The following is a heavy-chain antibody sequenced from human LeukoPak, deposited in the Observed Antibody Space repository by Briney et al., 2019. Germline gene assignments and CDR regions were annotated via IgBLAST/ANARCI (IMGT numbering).Heavy chain of an antibody. CDR2: VDHSGGT. V-gene: IGHV4-38-2*02. Sequence: PSETLSLTCTVSGYSLCSGYYWGWIRQPPGKGLEWIGSVDHSGGTYYNPSLRSRVSISVDTSKNQFSLKLSSVTAADTAVYSCAGFTFFRGVITFDYWGQGTLVTVSS. CDR3: AGFTFFRGVITFDY. CDR1: GYSLCSGYY. J-gene: IGHJ4*02. D-gene: IGHD3-10*01.